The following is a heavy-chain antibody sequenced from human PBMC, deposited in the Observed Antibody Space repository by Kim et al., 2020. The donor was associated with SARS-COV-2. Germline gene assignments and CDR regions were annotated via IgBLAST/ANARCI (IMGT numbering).Heavy chain of an antibody. CDR2: TYYRSKWYN. V-gene: IGHV6-1*01. Sequence: SPTLSLTCAISGDRVSSNSAAWPWIRQSPSRGLEWLGRTYYRSKWYNDYAVSVKSRITINPDTSKNQFSLQLNSVTPEDTAVYYCARGRQWLVNVDIDYWGQGTLVTVSS. CDR3: ARGRQWLVNVDIDY. D-gene: IGHD6-19*01. CDR1: GDRVSSNSAA. J-gene: IGHJ4*02.